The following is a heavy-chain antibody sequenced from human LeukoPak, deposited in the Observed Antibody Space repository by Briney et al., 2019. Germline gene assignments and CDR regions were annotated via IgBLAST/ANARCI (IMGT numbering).Heavy chain of an antibody. Sequence: GRSLRLSCAASGFAFSSYGMHWVRQAPGKGLEWVAVIWYDGSNKYYADSVKGRFTIPRDNSKNTLYLQMSSLRAEDTAVYYCARRAYGDYDNYFDYWGQGTLVTVSS. V-gene: IGHV3-33*01. CDR1: GFAFSSYG. D-gene: IGHD4-17*01. J-gene: IGHJ4*02. CDR3: ARRAYGDYDNYFDY. CDR2: IWYDGSNK.